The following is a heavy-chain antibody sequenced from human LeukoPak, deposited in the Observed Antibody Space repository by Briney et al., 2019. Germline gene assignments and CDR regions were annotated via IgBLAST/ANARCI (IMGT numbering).Heavy chain of an antibody. V-gene: IGHV4-4*02. D-gene: IGHD6-13*01. CDR2: IFHSGST. Sequence: PSGTLSLTCAVSGGSISSRNWWNWVRQPPGKGLEWIGEIFHSGSTNYNPSLKSRVTISVDTSKNQFSLKLSSVTAADTAVYYCARDKKIGATGSDGLDVWGQGTTVTVSS. CDR3: ARDKKIGATGSDGLDV. CDR1: GGSISSRNW. J-gene: IGHJ6*02.